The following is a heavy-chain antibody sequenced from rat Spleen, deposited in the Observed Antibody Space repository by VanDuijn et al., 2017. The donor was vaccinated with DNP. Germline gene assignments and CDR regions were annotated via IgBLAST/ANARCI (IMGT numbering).Heavy chain of an antibody. CDR3: AGRPPPTRGPFDY. V-gene: IGHV5-29*01. Sequence: EVQLVESGGGPVQSGRSLKLSCVASGFIFSNYGMHWVRQAPKKGLEWVATISYDGSDTYYRDSVKGRFTISRDNAKSTLYLQMDSLRSEDTATYYCAGRPPPTRGPFDYWGQGVTVTVSS. J-gene: IGHJ2*01. CDR2: ISYDGSDT. CDR1: GFIFSNYG. D-gene: IGHD1-4*01.